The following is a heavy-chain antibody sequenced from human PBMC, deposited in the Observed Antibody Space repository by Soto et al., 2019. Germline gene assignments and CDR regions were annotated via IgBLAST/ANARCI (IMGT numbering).Heavy chain of an antibody. Sequence: EVQLLESGGDLIQPGGSLRLSCAASGFTFNIYAMTWVSQAPGKGLEWVSAISRYGDFTYYADSVEGRFTISRDNSKNTLYLHMNSLRAEDTAVYYCAKDRYLDHDSRGYLFDNWGQGTLVTVSS. CDR2: ISRYGDFT. D-gene: IGHD3-22*01. CDR1: GFTFNIYA. V-gene: IGHV3-23*01. J-gene: IGHJ4*02. CDR3: AKDRYLDHDSRGYLFDN.